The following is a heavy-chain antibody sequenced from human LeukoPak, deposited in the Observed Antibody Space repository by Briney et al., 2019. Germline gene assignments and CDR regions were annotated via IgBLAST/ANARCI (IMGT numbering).Heavy chain of an antibody. Sequence: GGSQRLSCAASGFTFNTYGMNWVRQAPGRGLEWVSSITSGGLYTYYTDSVKGRFTISRDNAKSSLYLQMNSLRAEDTAVYYCARLYGSGYDAFYIWGQGTMVTVSS. V-gene: IGHV3-21*01. CDR1: GFTFNTYG. CDR3: ARLYGSGYDAFYI. D-gene: IGHD3-10*01. CDR2: ITSGGLYT. J-gene: IGHJ3*02.